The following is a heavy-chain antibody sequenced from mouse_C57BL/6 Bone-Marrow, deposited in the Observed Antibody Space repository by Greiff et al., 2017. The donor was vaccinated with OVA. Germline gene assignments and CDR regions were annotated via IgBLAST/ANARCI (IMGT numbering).Heavy chain of an antibody. D-gene: IGHD1-1*01. Sequence: VQLQESGAELMKPGASVKLSCKATGYTFTGYWIEWVKQRPGHGLEWIGEILPGSGSTNYNEKFKGKATFTADTSSNTAYMQLSSLTTEDSAIYYCANSFYYYGSSYDWYFDVWGTGTTVTVSS. CDR3: ANSFYYYGSSYDWYFDV. CDR1: GYTFTGYW. CDR2: ILPGSGST. V-gene: IGHV1-9*01. J-gene: IGHJ1*03.